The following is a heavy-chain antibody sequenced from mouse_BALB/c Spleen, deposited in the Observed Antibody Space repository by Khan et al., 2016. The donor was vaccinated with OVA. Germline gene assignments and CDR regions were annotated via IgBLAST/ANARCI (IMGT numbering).Heavy chain of an antibody. J-gene: IGHJ3*01. D-gene: IGHD3-1*01. CDR3: ARQLGLAY. V-gene: IGHV1-9*01. CDR2: ILPGSGST. CDR1: GYTFSSYW. Sequence: QVQLQQSGAELMKPGASVKISCKATGYTFSSYWIEWVKQRPGHGLEWIGEILPGSGSTNYNEKFKGKATFTADTYSNTAYMQLSSLTSEDSAVYYCARQLGLAYWGQGTLVTVSA.